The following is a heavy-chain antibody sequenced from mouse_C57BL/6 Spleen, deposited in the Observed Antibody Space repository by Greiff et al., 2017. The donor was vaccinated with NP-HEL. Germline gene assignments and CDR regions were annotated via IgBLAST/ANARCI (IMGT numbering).Heavy chain of an antibody. V-gene: IGHV1-9*01. CDR3: ASRYYYGSSYPSLDY. D-gene: IGHD1-1*01. Sequence: VKLQQSGAELMKPGASVKLSCKATGYTFTGYWIEWVKQRPGHGLEWIGEILPGSGSTNYNEKFKGKATFTADTSSNTAYMQLSSLTTEDSAIYSCASRYYYGSSYPSLDYWGQGTTLTVSS. CDR1: GYTFTGYW. CDR2: ILPGSGST. J-gene: IGHJ2*01.